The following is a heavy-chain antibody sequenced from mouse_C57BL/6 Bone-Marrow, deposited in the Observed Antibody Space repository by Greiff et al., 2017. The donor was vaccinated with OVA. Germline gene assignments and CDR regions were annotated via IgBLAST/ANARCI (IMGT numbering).Heavy chain of an antibody. CDR1: GYTFTSYW. CDR3: TRWHDYDTWFAY. J-gene: IGHJ3*01. D-gene: IGHD2-4*01. Sequence: QVQLQQPGAELVKPGASVKVSCKASGYTFTSYWMHWVKQRPGQGLEWIGRIHPSDSDTNYNQKFTGKATLTADKSSSTAYMQLSSLTSEDSAVYYCTRWHDYDTWFAYWGQGTLVTVSA. V-gene: IGHV1-74*01. CDR2: IHPSDSDT.